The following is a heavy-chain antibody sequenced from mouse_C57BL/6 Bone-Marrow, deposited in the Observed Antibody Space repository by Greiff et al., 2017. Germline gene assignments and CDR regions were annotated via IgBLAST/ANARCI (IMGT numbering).Heavy chain of an antibody. CDR1: GFTFSDAW. Sequence: EVKVEESGGGLVQPGGSMKLSCAASGFTFSDAWMDWVRQSPEKGLEWVAEIRNKANNHATYYAESVKGRFTISRDDSKSSVYLQMNSLRAEDTGIYYCTRGTTVVAGAMDYWGQGTSVTVSS. CDR3: TRGTTVVAGAMDY. D-gene: IGHD1-1*01. V-gene: IGHV6-6*01. CDR2: IRNKANNHAT. J-gene: IGHJ4*01.